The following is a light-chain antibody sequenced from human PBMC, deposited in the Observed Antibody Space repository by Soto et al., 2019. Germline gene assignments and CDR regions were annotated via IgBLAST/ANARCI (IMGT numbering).Light chain of an antibody. CDR3: QQRSNWPLA. V-gene: IGKV3-11*01. CDR2: DAS. J-gene: IGKJ4*01. CDR1: QSVSSY. Sequence: EIVLTQSPATLSLSPGERGTLSCRASQSVSSYLAWYQQRPGQAPRLLIYDASNRAPGIPARFSGSGSGTDFTLTISSREPEDFAVYYCQQRSNWPLAFGGGTKVEIK.